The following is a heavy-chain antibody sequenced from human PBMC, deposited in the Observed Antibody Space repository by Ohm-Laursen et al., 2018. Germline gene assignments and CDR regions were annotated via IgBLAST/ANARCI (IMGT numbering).Heavy chain of an antibody. V-gene: IGHV3-72*01. D-gene: IGHD1-26*01. CDR3: SSDSGYKWELRAAGFDF. CDR2: IKNKAKSYTT. J-gene: IGHJ4*02. Sequence: SLRLSCSASGFTFSDYYMDWVRQAPGKGLEWVGRIKNKAKSYTTEYAASVKGRFTISRDDSKQSLFLQMNSLKTEDTAVYYCSSDSGYKWELRAAGFDFWGQGTMVTVSS. CDR1: GFTFSDYY.